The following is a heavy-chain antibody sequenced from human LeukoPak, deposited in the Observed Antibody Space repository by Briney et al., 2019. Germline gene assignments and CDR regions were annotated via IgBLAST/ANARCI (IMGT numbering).Heavy chain of an antibody. D-gene: IGHD5-12*01. CDR2: ISAYNGNT. V-gene: IGHV1-18*01. Sequence: GASVKVSCKASGYTFSSYGISWVRQAPGQGLEWMGWISAYNGNTNYAQKVQGRVTMTTDTSTSTAYMEVKSLRSDDTAVYYCARSGAYGYYYYYYYMDVWDKGTTVTVSS. J-gene: IGHJ6*03. CDR3: ARSGAYGYYYYYYYMDV. CDR1: GYTFSSYG.